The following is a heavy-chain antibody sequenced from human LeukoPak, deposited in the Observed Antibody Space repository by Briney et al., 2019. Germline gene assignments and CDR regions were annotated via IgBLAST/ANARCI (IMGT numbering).Heavy chain of an antibody. CDR2: VSSRGDAT. CDR1: GFTFSNYG. J-gene: IGHJ6*03. Sequence: GGSLRLSCTASGFTFSNYGMAWVRQAPGKGLEWLSVVSSRGDATYYADKAKGRFTISRDNSKNTVSLQMNNLRVDDTATYYCAKAASMVRGIYYYYMDVWGKGTTVTVSS. CDR3: AKAASMVRGIYYYYMDV. V-gene: IGHV3-23*01. D-gene: IGHD3-10*01.